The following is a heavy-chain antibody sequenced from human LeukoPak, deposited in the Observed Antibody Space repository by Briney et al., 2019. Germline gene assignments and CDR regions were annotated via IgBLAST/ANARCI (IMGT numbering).Heavy chain of an antibody. CDR2: IHFSGNT. V-gene: IGHV4-59*01. Sequence: SETLSLTCTLSGASISSYWWSWIRQPPGKGLEWIGYIHFSGNTNTKSSLKSRVTISADTSKNQFSLKLNSVSAVDTAVYYCARAYVPGGIIDYWGQGTLVTVYS. D-gene: IGHD2-2*01. CDR1: GASISSYW. J-gene: IGHJ4*02. CDR3: ARAYVPGGIIDY.